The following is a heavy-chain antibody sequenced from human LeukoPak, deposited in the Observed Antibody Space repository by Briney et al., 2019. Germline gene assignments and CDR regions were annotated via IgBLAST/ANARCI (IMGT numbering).Heavy chain of an antibody. Sequence: GASVKVSCKASGYTFTSYDINWVRQATGQGLEWMGWMNPNSGNTGYAQKFQGRVTITRNTSISTAYMELSSLRSDDTAVYYCARGLINHDYSNYYYYYMDVWGKGTTVTVSS. V-gene: IGHV1-8*03. CDR1: GYTFTSYD. CDR2: MNPNSGNT. D-gene: IGHD4-11*01. J-gene: IGHJ6*03. CDR3: ARGLINHDYSNYYYYYMDV.